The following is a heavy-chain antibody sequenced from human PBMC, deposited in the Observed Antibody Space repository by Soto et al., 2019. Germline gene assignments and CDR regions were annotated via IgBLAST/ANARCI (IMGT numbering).Heavy chain of an antibody. CDR3: AKVRYSSPMGYYYGMDV. Sequence: QVQLVQSGAEVKKPGSSVKVSCKASGGTFRNYAFSWVRQAPGQGLEWMGEVIPIFGTTPYAQKFQGRVTITADESTNTAYMEVNNLRSEDTAVYYCAKVRYSSPMGYYYGMDVWGQGTTVTVSS. J-gene: IGHJ6*02. CDR2: VIPIFGTT. D-gene: IGHD6-19*01. CDR1: GGTFRNYA. V-gene: IGHV1-69*01.